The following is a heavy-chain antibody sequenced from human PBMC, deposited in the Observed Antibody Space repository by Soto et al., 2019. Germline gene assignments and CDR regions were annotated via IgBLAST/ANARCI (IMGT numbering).Heavy chain of an antibody. D-gene: IGHD2-21*02. Sequence: SETLSLTCIVPGESISSSSYYWGWIRQPPGKGLEWIGSIYYSGRTYYNPSFKSRVTISIDTSKNQFSLKLSSVTATDTAVYYCARQRTTVVTQAYFDHWGQGALVTVSS. CDR1: GESISSSSYY. CDR2: IYYSGRT. J-gene: IGHJ4*02. V-gene: IGHV4-39*01. CDR3: ARQRTTVVTQAYFDH.